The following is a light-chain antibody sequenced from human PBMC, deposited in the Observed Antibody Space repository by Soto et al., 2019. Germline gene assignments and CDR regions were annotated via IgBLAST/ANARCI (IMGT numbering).Light chain of an antibody. Sequence: QSVLTQPPSVSAAPGQEVSISCSGSSSNIGRNYVCWYQQLPGTAPKLLIYDNNKRPSDIPDRSSGSQSGTSATLAITGLRPGDEPDYYCETWDSSLSLGVFGVGIPLTVL. CDR2: DNN. V-gene: IGLV1-51*01. CDR3: ETWDSSLSLGV. J-gene: IGLJ2*01. CDR1: SSNIGRNY.